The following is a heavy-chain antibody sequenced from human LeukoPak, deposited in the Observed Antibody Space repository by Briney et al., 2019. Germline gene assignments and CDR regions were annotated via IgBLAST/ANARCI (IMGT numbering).Heavy chain of an antibody. Sequence: GGSLRLSCAASGFTFSSYSMNWVRQAPGKGLEWVSSISSSSSYIYYADSVKGRFTISRDNAKNSLYLQMNSLRAEDTAVYYCARVSPRDGYNRGFDYWGQGTLVTVSS. V-gene: IGHV3-21*01. D-gene: IGHD5-24*01. CDR3: ARVSPRDGYNRGFDY. CDR1: GFTFSSYS. J-gene: IGHJ4*02. CDR2: ISSSSSYI.